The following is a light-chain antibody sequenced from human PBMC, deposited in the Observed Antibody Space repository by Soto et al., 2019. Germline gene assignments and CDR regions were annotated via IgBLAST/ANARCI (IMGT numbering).Light chain of an antibody. CDR2: GNN. Sequence: QSVLTQPPSVSGAPVQRVTISCTGSSSNIGAGYDVHWYQQLPGTAPKLLIFGNNNRPSGVPDRFSGSKSGTSASLAITGLQAEDEADYYCATWDDSLNGPVFGGGTKLTVL. CDR1: SSNIGAGYD. CDR3: ATWDDSLNGPV. V-gene: IGLV1-40*01. J-gene: IGLJ3*02.